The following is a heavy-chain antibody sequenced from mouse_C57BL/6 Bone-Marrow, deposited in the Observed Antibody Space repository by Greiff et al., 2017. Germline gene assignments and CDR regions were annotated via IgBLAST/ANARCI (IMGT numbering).Heavy chain of an antibody. CDR1: GYAFTNYL. V-gene: IGHV1-54*01. J-gene: IGHJ2*01. CDR2: INPGSGGT. D-gene: IGHD2-3*01. Sequence: VQLQESGAELVRPGTSVKVSCKASGYAFTNYLIEWVKQRPGQGLEWIGVINPGSGGTNYNEKFKGKATLTADKSSSTAYMQLSSLTSEDSAVYFCARRGDGYCLDYWGQGTTLTVSS. CDR3: ARRGDGYCLDY.